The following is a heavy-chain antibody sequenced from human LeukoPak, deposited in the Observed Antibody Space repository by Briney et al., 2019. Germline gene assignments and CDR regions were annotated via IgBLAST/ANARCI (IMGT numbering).Heavy chain of an antibody. CDR3: ARHVGATTSFDY. CDR1: GYTFTSYD. D-gene: IGHD1-26*01. Sequence: ASVKVSCKASGYTFTSYDINWVRQALGQGLEWMGWMNPNSGNTGYAQKYQGRVTMTRNTSISTAYMELSSLRSEDTSVYYCARHVGATTSFDYWGQGTLVTVSS. J-gene: IGHJ4*02. V-gene: IGHV1-8*01. CDR2: MNPNSGNT.